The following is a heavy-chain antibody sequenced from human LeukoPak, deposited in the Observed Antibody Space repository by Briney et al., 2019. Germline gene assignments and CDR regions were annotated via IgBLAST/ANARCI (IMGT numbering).Heavy chain of an antibody. Sequence: GGSLRLSRAASVFTFSTYGMSWVRQAPGKGLEWVSIVSGGGVNTYYVDSVKGRFTISRDNSRNTLYLQMNSLRVEDTAVYYCAKGHTDYGTGFDLWGQGTLVIVSS. CDR2: VSGGGVNT. D-gene: IGHD4/OR15-4a*01. V-gene: IGHV3-23*01. CDR1: VFTFSTYG. J-gene: IGHJ4*02. CDR3: AKGHTDYGTGFDL.